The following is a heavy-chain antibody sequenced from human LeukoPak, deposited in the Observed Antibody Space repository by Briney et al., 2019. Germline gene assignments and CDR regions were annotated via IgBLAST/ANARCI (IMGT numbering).Heavy chain of an antibody. Sequence: GASVKVSCKVSGYTLTELSMHWVRQAPGKGLEWMGWISALTGDTNYAQKFQGRLTMTTDTSTDTAYMEMRSLRSDDTAVYYCARQATGRGFDPWGQGTLVVVSS. V-gene: IGHV1-24*01. J-gene: IGHJ5*02. CDR1: GYTLTELS. D-gene: IGHD1-14*01. CDR3: ARQATGRGFDP. CDR2: ISALTGDT.